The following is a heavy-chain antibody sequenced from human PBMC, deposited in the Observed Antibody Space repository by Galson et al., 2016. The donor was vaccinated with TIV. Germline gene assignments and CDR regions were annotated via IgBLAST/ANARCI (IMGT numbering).Heavy chain of an antibody. CDR1: GYTFSKYG. Sequence: SVKVSCKASGYTFSKYGISWVRQAPGQGLQWVGWIGANGGDTNSAQKLQGRVTMTTDTSTNTAYMELRSRRSDDTAVYYCARDRGSMTMILVVDYFYGMDVWGQGTTVTVSS. D-gene: IGHD3-22*01. V-gene: IGHV1-18*04. CDR2: IGANGGDT. J-gene: IGHJ6*02. CDR3: ARDRGSMTMILVVDYFYGMDV.